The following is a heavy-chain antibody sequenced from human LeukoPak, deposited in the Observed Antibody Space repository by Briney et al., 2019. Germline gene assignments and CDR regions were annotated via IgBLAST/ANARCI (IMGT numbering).Heavy chain of an antibody. Sequence: GGSLRPSCAASGFTFSSYGMHWVRQAPGKGLEWVAVIWYDGSNKYYADSVKGRFTISRDNSKNTLYLQMNSLRAEDTAVYYRARGDPLDPFDPWGQGTLVTVSS. CDR1: GFTFSSYG. CDR3: ARGDPLDPFDP. J-gene: IGHJ5*02. CDR2: IWYDGSNK. V-gene: IGHV3-33*01.